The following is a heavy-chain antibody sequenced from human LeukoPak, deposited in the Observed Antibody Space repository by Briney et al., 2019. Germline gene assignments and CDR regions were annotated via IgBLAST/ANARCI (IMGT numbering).Heavy chain of an antibody. Sequence: SETLSLTCTVSGGSISSYYWSWIRQPPGKGLEWIGYIYYSGSTNYNPSLKSRVTISVDTSKNQFSLKLSSVTAADTAVYYCAREVPEMARSAAFDIWGQGTMVTVSS. CDR2: IYYSGST. D-gene: IGHD5-24*01. J-gene: IGHJ3*02. CDR3: AREVPEMARSAAFDI. V-gene: IGHV4-59*01. CDR1: GGSISSYY.